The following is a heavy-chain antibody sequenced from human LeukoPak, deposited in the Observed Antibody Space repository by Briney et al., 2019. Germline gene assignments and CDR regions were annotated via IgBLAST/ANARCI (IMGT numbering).Heavy chain of an antibody. D-gene: IGHD2-2*01. V-gene: IGHV3-7*01. Sequence: GGSLRLSCAASGFTFSSYWMIWVRRAPGKGLEWVANIKQDGSEKYYVDSVKGRFTISRDNAKNSLYLQMNSLRAEDTAVYYCARESVGCSSTSCYFMDVWGQGTTVTVSS. J-gene: IGHJ6*02. CDR3: ARESVGCSSTSCYFMDV. CDR2: IKQDGSEK. CDR1: GFTFSSYW.